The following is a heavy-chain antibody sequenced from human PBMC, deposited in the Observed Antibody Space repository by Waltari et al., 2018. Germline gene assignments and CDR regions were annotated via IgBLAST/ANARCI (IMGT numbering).Heavy chain of an antibody. Sequence: QVQLQQWGAGLLKPSETLSLTCAVYGGSFSGYYWRWIRPSPGKGLEWIGEINHSGSTNYNPSLKSRVTISVDTSKNQFSLKLSSVTAADTAVYYCARAPINYDILTGYYIGPFDYWGQGTLVTVSS. V-gene: IGHV4-34*01. CDR3: ARAPINYDILTGYYIGPFDY. D-gene: IGHD3-9*01. CDR1: GGSFSGYY. J-gene: IGHJ4*02. CDR2: INHSGST.